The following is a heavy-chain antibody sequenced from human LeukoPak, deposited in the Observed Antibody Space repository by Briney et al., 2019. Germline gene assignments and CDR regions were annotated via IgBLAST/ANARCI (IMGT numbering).Heavy chain of an antibody. CDR3: ATDRRLMVRGVIIPYFDY. J-gene: IGHJ4*02. CDR2: LDPEDGET. Sequence: ASVKVSCKVSGYTLTELSMHWVRQAPGKGLEWMGGLDPEDGETIYAQKFQGRVTMTEDTSTDTAYMELSSLRSEDTAVYYCATDRRLMVRGVIIPYFDYWGQGTLVTVSS. V-gene: IGHV1-24*01. CDR1: GYTLTELS. D-gene: IGHD3-10*01.